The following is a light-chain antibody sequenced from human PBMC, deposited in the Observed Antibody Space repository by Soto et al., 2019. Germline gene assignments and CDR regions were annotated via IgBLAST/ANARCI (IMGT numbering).Light chain of an antibody. CDR3: ATWEDTLYGPV. CDR2: RDN. V-gene: IGLV1-44*01. J-gene: IGLJ3*02. Sequence: QSVLTQPPSTSGTPGQRVTISSSGSSSNIGSNPVQWYLQVPGTAPKLLIYRDNQRPSGVPDRFSGSKSGTSASLAISGLQSEDEGDYHCATWEDTLYGPVFGGGTKLTVL. CDR1: SSNIGSNP.